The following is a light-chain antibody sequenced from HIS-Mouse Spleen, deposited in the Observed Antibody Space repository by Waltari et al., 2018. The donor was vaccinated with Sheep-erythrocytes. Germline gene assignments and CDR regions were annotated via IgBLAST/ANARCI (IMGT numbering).Light chain of an antibody. CDR3: QQYGSSLRT. V-gene: IGKV1-12*01. Sequence: DIQMTQSPSSVSASVGDRVTITCRASQGISSWLAWYQQKPGKAPKLLIYAASSLQSGVPDRFSGSGSGTDFTLTISRLEPEDFAVYYCQQYGSSLRTFGQGTKVEIK. CDR1: QGISSW. J-gene: IGKJ1*01. CDR2: AAS.